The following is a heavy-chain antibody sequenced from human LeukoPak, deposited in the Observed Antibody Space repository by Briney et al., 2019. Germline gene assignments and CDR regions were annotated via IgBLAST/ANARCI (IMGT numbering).Heavy chain of an antibody. Sequence: PGGSLRLSCAASGFSFSSYGMSWVRQAPGKGLEWVSSISGSGGSTDYADSVKGRFTISRDNSKNTLYLQMNSLRAEDTAVYYCAKDMQSYYYGSGSFDYWGQGTLVTVSS. J-gene: IGHJ4*02. CDR2: ISGSGGST. CDR1: GFSFSSYG. V-gene: IGHV3-23*01. D-gene: IGHD3-10*01. CDR3: AKDMQSYYYGSGSFDY.